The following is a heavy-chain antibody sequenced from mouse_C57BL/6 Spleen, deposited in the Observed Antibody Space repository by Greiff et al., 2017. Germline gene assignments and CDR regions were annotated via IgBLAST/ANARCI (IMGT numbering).Heavy chain of an antibody. CDR3: ARPSSGTGGYYAMDY. CDR2: INPNSGST. D-gene: IGHD4-1*01. J-gene: IGHJ4*01. V-gene: IGHV1-64*01. CDR1: GYTFTSYW. Sequence: VQLQQPGAELVKPGASVKLSCKASGYTFTSYWMHWVKQRPGQGLEWIGMINPNSGSTNYNEKFKSKATLTVDKSSSTAYMQLSSLTSEDSAVYYCARPSSGTGGYYAMDYWGQGTSVTVSS.